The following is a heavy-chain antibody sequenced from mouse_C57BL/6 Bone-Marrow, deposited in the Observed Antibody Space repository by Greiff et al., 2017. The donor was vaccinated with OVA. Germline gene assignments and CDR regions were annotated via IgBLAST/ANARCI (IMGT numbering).Heavy chain of an antibody. CDR2: INPYNGDT. CDR1: GYSFTGYF. CDR3: ERAFCNYFDY. Sequence: EVQLKQSGPELVKPGASVKISCKASGYSFTGYFMNWVMQSHGKSLEWIGRINPYNGDTFYNPKFKGKATLTVDKSSSTAHMELRSLTSEASAVYYCERAFCNYFDYWGHGTTLTVSS. J-gene: IGHJ2*01. V-gene: IGHV1-20*01.